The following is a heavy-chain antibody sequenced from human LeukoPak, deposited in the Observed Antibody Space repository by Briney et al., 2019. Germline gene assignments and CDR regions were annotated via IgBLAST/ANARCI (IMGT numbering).Heavy chain of an antibody. D-gene: IGHD3-22*01. CDR2: IWYDGSNK. Sequence: PGRSLRLSCAASGFTFSSYGMHWVRQAPGKGLEWVAVIWYDGSNKYYAESVKGRFTISRDNSKNTLYLQMNSLRAEDTAVYYCAKDGPDYYDRAFDIWGQGTMDTVSS. V-gene: IGHV3-33*06. CDR3: AKDGPDYYDRAFDI. CDR1: GFTFSSYG. J-gene: IGHJ3*02.